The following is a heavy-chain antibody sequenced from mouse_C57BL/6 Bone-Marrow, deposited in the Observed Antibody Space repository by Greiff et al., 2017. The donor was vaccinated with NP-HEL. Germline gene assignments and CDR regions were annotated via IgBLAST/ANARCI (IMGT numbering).Heavy chain of an antibody. V-gene: IGHV1-64*01. CDR2: IHPNSGST. CDR1: GYTFTSYW. Sequence: VQLQQPGAELVKPGASVKLSCKASGYTFTSYWMHWVKQRPGQGLEWIGMIHPNSGSTNYNEKFKSKATLTVDKSSSTAYMQLSSLTSEDSAVYYCARDGLWTVFAYWGQGTLVTVSA. CDR3: ARDGLWTVFAY. D-gene: IGHD1-1*02. J-gene: IGHJ3*01.